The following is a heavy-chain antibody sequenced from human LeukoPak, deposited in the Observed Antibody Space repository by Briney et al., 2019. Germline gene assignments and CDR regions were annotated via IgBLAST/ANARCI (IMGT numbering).Heavy chain of an antibody. J-gene: IGHJ5*02. V-gene: IGHV3-21*01. CDR2: ISSSSSYI. CDR1: GFTFSSYS. D-gene: IGHD2-2*02. Sequence: PGGSLRLSCAASGFTFSSYSMSWVRQAPGKGLEWVSSISSSSSYIYYADSVKGRFTISRDNAKNSLYLQMNSLRAEDTAVYYCARDWPHHCSSTSCYIRPWGQGTPVTVSS. CDR3: ARDWPHHCSSTSCYIRP.